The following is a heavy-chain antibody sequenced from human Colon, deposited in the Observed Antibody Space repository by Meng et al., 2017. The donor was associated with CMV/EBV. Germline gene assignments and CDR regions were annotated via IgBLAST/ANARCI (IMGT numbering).Heavy chain of an antibody. CDR1: GYTFTRYA. CDR2: ISTHNGDT. V-gene: IGHV1-18*01. D-gene: IGHD2-2*01. CDR3: ARYEDYCSDTACFLGPYFDN. Sequence: SVKVACKASGYTFTRYAISWVRQAPGQGLEWMGRISTHNGDTDSAQKFQERVTMTTDTVTSTAYMELRSLRSDDTAVYYCARYEDYCSDTACFLGPYFDNWGQGTLVTVSS. J-gene: IGHJ4*02.